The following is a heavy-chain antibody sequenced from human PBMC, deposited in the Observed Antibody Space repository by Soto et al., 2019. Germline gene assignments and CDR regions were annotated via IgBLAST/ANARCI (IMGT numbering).Heavy chain of an antibody. CDR2: IIPILGIA. Sequence: QVQLVQSGAEVKKPGSSVKVSCKASGGTFSSYTISWVRQAPGQGLEWMGRIIPILGIANYAQKFQGRVTITADKSTSTAYMELSSLRSEDTAVYYCARVLKVGGLGSYNWFDPWGQGTLVTVSS. D-gene: IGHD3-10*01. CDR1: GGTFSSYT. V-gene: IGHV1-69*02. CDR3: ARVLKVGGLGSYNWFDP. J-gene: IGHJ5*02.